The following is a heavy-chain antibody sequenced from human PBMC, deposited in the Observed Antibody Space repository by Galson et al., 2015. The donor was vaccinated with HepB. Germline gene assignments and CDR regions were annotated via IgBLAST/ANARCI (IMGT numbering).Heavy chain of an antibody. Sequence: SVKVSCKVSGYTLTELSMHWVRQAPGKGLEWMGGFDPEDGETIYAQKFQGRVTMTEDTSTDTAYMELSSLRSEDTAVYYCATTGGLPDGLGGYYYRVMFNWFDPWGQGTLVTVSS. CDR3: ATTGGLPDGLGGYYYRVMFNWFDP. D-gene: IGHD3-22*01. CDR1: GYTLTELS. V-gene: IGHV1-24*01. J-gene: IGHJ5*02. CDR2: FDPEDGET.